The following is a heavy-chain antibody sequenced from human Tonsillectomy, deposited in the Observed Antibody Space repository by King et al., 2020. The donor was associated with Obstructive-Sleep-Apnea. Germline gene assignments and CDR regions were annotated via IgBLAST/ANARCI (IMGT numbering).Heavy chain of an antibody. CDR2: IYYSGST. D-gene: IGHD3-3*01. V-gene: IGHV4-61*01. J-gene: IGHJ4*02. CDR3: ARAYDFWSGFDY. CDR1: GGSVSRGSYY. Sequence: QLQESGPGLVKLSETLSLTCTVSGGSVSRGSYYWSWIRQPPGKGLEWIGYIYYSGSTNYNPTLKSRVTISVDTSKNQFSLKLSSVTAADTAVYYCARAYDFWSGFDYWGQGTLVTVSS.